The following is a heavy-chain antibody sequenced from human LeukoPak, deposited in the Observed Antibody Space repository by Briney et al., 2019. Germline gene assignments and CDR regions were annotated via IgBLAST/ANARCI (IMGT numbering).Heavy chain of an antibody. CDR2: ISNNGGYT. J-gene: IGHJ4*02. CDR3: AKQLGYCSDGSCYFPY. V-gene: IGHV3-23*01. Sequence: GGSLSLSCAASGFTFSSSAMSWVRQAPGKGLEWVSAISNNGGYTYYADSVQGRFTISRDNSKGTLCLQMNSLRAEDTAVYYCAKQLGYCSDGSCYFPYWGQGTLVTVSS. D-gene: IGHD2-15*01. CDR1: GFTFSSSA.